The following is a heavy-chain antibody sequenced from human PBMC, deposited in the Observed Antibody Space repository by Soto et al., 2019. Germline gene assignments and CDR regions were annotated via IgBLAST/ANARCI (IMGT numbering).Heavy chain of an antibody. CDR2: INHSGST. D-gene: IGHD3-3*02. Sequence: SETLSLTCAVYGGSFSGYYWNWIRQPPGKGLEWIGEINHSGSTYYNPSLKSRVTISVDWSKNQFSLKLSSVTAADTAVYYCARGPPFLPWGQGTLVTVSS. V-gene: IGHV4-34*01. CDR3: ARGPPFLP. J-gene: IGHJ5*02. CDR1: GGSFSGYY.